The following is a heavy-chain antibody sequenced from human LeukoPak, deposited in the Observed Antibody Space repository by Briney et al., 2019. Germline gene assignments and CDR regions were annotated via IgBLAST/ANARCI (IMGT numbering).Heavy chain of an antibody. V-gene: IGHV1-69*05. CDR2: IIPIFGTA. CDR1: GGTFSSYA. Sequence: ASVKVSCKASGGTFSSYAISWVRLAPGQGLEWMGGIIPIFGTANYAQKFQGRVTITTDESTSTAYMELSSLRSEDTAVYYCARAKYSYGSSDAFDIWGQGTMVTVSS. D-gene: IGHD5-18*01. CDR3: ARAKYSYGSSDAFDI. J-gene: IGHJ3*02.